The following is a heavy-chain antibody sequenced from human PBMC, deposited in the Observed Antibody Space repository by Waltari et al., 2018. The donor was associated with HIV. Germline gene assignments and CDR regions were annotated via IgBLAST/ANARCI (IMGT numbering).Heavy chain of an antibody. J-gene: IGHJ6*02. D-gene: IGHD3-22*01. CDR2: ISYDGSNK. CDR3: ARDSSGYYYVGYGMDV. CDR1: GFPFNTYA. V-gene: IGHV3-30*01. Sequence: QVQLVESGGGVVQPGRSLRLSCAASGFPFNTYAMSWVRQAPGKVLECVAVISYDGSNKYYADSVKGRFTISRDNSKNTLYLQMNSLRAEDTAVYYCARDSSGYYYVGYGMDVWGQGTTVTVSS.